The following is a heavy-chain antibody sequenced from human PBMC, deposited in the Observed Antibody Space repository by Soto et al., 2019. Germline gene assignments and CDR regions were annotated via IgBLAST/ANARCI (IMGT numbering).Heavy chain of an antibody. Sequence: SETLSLTCAVYGGSFSGYYWSWIRQPPGKGLEWIGEINHSGSTNYNPSLKSRVTISVDTSKNQFSLKLSSVTAADTAVYYCARDLPYYYDSSGYYPRGFDYWGQGTLVTVSS. CDR1: GGSFSGYY. D-gene: IGHD3-22*01. J-gene: IGHJ4*02. CDR2: INHSGST. CDR3: ARDLPYYYDSSGYYPRGFDY. V-gene: IGHV4-34*01.